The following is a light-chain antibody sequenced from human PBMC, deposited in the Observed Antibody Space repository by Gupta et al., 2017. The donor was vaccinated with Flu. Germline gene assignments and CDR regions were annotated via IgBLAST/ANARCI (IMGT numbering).Light chain of an antibody. Sequence: NCKSSQSVLYSSDNKNYLSWYQQKPGQPPKLLIYWAPTRESGVPDRFSGSGSGTDFALTISSLQAEDVAVYYCHQYYGSPYTFGQGTKLEIK. CDR2: WAP. CDR3: HQYYGSPYT. J-gene: IGKJ2*01. CDR1: QSVLYSSDNKNY. V-gene: IGKV4-1*01.